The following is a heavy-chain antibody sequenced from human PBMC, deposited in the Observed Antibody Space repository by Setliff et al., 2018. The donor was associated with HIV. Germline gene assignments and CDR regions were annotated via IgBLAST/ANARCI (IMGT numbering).Heavy chain of an antibody. CDR1: GYSIRDNFF. D-gene: IGHD3-16*01. V-gene: IGHV4-38-2*02. CDR3: ARGSKGGFFDY. CDR2: IFYTGTT. J-gene: IGHJ4*02. Sequence: LSLTCSVSGYSIRDNFFWGWVRQPPGKGLEWIGSIFYTGTTYYNPSLKSRVTLSVDMSKNQFSLKLSSVTAADTAVYYCARGSKGGFFDYWGQGTLVTVSS.